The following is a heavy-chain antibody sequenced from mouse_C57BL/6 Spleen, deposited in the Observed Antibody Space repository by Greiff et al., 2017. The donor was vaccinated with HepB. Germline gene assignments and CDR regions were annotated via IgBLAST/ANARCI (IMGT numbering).Heavy chain of an antibody. CDR2: IYPGDGDT. CDR3: ARGDWDEGFDY. V-gene: IGHV1-80*01. CDR1: GYAFSSYW. Sequence: VQRVESGAELVKPGASVKISCKASGYAFSSYWMNWVKQRPGKGLEWIGQIYPGDGDTNYNGKFKGKATLTADKSSSTAYMQLSSLTSEDSAVYFCARGDWDEGFDYWGQGTTLTVSS. D-gene: IGHD4-1*01. J-gene: IGHJ2*01.